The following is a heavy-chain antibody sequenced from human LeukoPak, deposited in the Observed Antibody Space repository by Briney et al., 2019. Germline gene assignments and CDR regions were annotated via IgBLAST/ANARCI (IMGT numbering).Heavy chain of an antibody. Sequence: GGSLRLSCAASGFTFSSYWMHWVRQAPGKGLVWVSRINTDGSSTSYADSVKGRFTISRDNAKNSLYLQMNSLRAEDTAVYYCARDRGYGSGSYLIDYWGQGTLVTVSS. CDR3: ARDRGYGSGSYLIDY. J-gene: IGHJ4*02. CDR1: GFTFSSYW. D-gene: IGHD3-10*01. CDR2: INTDGSST. V-gene: IGHV3-74*01.